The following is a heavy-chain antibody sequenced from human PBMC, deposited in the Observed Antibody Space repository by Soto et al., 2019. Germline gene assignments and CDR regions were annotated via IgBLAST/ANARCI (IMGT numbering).Heavy chain of an antibody. J-gene: IGHJ4*02. CDR1: GYTFTSYG. V-gene: IGHV1-18*01. CDR2: ISAYNGNT. D-gene: IGHD6-19*01. CDR3: AREGGSIAVAGTIVADY. Sequence: ASVKVSCKASGYTFTSYGISWVRQAPGQGLEWMGWISAYNGNTNYAQKLQGRVTMTTDTSASTAYMELSSLRSEDTAVYYCAREGGSIAVAGTIVADYWGQGTLVTVAS.